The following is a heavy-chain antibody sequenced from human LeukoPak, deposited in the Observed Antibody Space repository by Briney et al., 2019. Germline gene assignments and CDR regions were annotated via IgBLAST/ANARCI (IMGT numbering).Heavy chain of an antibody. CDR2: FGSTGTI. D-gene: IGHD4-11*01. CDR1: GFTFSTYA. CDR3: ARSKGLRYFDR. Sequence: GGSLRLSCVASGFTFSTYAMNWIRQAPGKGLEWVAYFGSTGTIHYADSMRGRFTISRENAEMSLFLHMNSLRVDDTAVYYCARSKGLRYFDRWGQGTLVTVSS. J-gene: IGHJ4*02. V-gene: IGHV3-48*03.